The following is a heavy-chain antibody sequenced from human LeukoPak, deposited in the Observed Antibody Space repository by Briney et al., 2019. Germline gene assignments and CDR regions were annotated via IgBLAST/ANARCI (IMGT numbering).Heavy chain of an antibody. CDR3: AKDRTDYDFWSGYSAINWFDP. Sequence: PSETLSLTCTVSGGSISSYYWSWVRQAPGKGLEWVSAISGSGGSTYYADSVKGRFTISRDNSKNTLYLQMNSLRAEDTAVYYCAKDRTDYDFWSGYSAINWFDPWGQGTLVTVSS. D-gene: IGHD3-3*01. CDR2: ISGSGGST. V-gene: IGHV3-23*01. J-gene: IGHJ5*02. CDR1: GGSISSYY.